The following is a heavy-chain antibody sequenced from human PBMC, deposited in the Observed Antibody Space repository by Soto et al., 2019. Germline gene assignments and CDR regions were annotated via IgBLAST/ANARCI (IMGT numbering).Heavy chain of an antibody. CDR3: AIAVAPYLGAWFDP. V-gene: IGHV4-30-2*01. D-gene: IGHD3-16*01. J-gene: IGHJ5*02. CDR2: ISHSGST. Sequence: QLQLQESDSGLVKPSQTLSLTCAVSGGSISSGNSYSWSWIRQPPGKGLEWIGSISHSGSTSYNPSLKGRVTRSVDKSKNQFSLNLSSVTAADMAVYYCAIAVAPYLGAWFDPWGQVTLVIFSS. CDR1: GGSISSGNSYS.